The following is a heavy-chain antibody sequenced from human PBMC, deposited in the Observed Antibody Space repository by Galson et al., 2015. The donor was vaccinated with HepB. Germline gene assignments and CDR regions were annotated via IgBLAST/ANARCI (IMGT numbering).Heavy chain of an antibody. D-gene: IGHD2-8*01. J-gene: IGHJ5*02. CDR3: ARLGEISTLHQGYCSNGVCYTGWFDP. CDR1: GYSFTSYW. Sequence: QSGAEVKKPGESLKISCKGSGYSFTSYWIGWVRQMPGKGLEWMGIIYPSDSDTRYSPSFQGQVTISADKSISTAYLQWSSLKASDTAMYYCARLGEISTLHQGYCSNGVCYTGWFDPWGQGTLVTVSS. CDR2: IYPSDSDT. V-gene: IGHV5-51*01.